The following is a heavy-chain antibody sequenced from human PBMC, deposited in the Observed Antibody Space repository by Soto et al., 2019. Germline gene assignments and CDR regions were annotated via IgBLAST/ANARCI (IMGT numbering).Heavy chain of an antibody. D-gene: IGHD6-19*01. Sequence: QVQLVESGGGVVQPGGSLRLSCVASGFTFSSFSLHWVRQAPGKGLEWLALISYDGRSKYNADSVQGRFTISRENSNNTLYLQLSSLRPEDTAVYYCARTTAVAGTPEFDYWGQGALVTVSS. CDR3: ARTTAVAGTPEFDY. CDR2: ISYDGRSK. CDR1: GFTFSSFS. V-gene: IGHV3-30*04. J-gene: IGHJ4*02.